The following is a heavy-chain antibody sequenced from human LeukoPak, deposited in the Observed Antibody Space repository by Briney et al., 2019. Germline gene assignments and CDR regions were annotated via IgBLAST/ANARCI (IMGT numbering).Heavy chain of an antibody. Sequence: GGSLRLSCAASGFTFSSYAMSWVRQAPGKGLEWVSAISGSGGSTYYADSVKGRFTISRDNSKNTLYLQMNSLRSEDTAVYYCAKMPQYYYDSSGYFDYWGQGTLVTVSS. D-gene: IGHD3-22*01. J-gene: IGHJ4*02. CDR1: GFTFSSYA. CDR3: AKMPQYYYDSSGYFDY. V-gene: IGHV3-23*01. CDR2: ISGSGGST.